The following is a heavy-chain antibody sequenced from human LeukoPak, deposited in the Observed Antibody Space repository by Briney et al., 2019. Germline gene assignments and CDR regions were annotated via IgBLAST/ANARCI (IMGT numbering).Heavy chain of an antibody. CDR3: ARVGAWELQRVFEY. D-gene: IGHD1-26*01. J-gene: IGHJ4*02. V-gene: IGHV3-7*01. CDR2: IKQDGAEK. Sequence: GGSLRLSCAASGFTFGDYWMTWARHVPGKGLEWVANIKQDGAEKHYVESVEGRVIISRYNAKNSLYLQMDSLRVEDPAVYYCARVGAWELQRVFEYWGQGTLVTVSS. CDR1: GFTFGDYW.